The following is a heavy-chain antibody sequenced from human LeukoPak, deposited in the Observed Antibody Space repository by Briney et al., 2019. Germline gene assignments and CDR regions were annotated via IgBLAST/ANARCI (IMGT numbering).Heavy chain of an antibody. CDR2: ISGSGGST. J-gene: IGHJ4*02. CDR1: GFTVSSNY. Sequence: GGSLRLSCAAPGFTVSSNYMTWVRQAPGKGLEWVSGISGSGGSTYYVDSVRGRFTISRDNSKNTFDVQMNSLRAEDTAIYYCARTGVGGGYRFDYWGQGTLVTVSS. V-gene: IGHV3-23*01. CDR3: ARTGVGGGYRFDY. D-gene: IGHD1-26*01.